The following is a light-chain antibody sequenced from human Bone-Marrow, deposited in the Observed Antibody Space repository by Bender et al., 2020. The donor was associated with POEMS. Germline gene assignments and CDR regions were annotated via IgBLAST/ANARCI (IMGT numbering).Light chain of an antibody. CDR2: HDD. CDR1: SSDVGSYNL. CDR3: SSYTGDTWV. V-gene: IGLV2-14*02. J-gene: IGLJ3*02. Sequence: QSALTQPASVSGSPRQSITISCTGTSSDVGSYNLVSWYQQHPDKAPKIMIHHDDDRPSGVSNRFSGSKSGNTASLTISGLRAEDEADYYCSSYTGDTWVFGRGTKLTVL.